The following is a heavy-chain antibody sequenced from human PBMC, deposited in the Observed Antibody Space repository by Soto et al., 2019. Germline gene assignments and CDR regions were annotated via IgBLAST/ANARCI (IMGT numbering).Heavy chain of an antibody. V-gene: IGHV3-48*03. Sequence: QSGGSLRLSCAASGFTFSSYEMNWVRQAPGKGLEWVSYISSSGSTIYYADSVKGRFTISRDNAKNSLYLQMNSLRAEDTAVYYCARFRYYYYGMDVWGQGTTVTVSS. CDR3: ARFRYYYYGMDV. CDR1: GFTFSSYE. J-gene: IGHJ6*02. CDR2: ISSSGSTI.